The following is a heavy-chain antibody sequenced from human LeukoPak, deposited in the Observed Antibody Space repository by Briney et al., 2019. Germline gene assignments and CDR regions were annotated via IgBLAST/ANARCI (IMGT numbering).Heavy chain of an antibody. CDR3: ARDLDAAAALGIDY. CDR2: IYSGGST. CDR1: GFTVSSNY. J-gene: IGHJ4*02. Sequence: GGSLRLSCAASGFTVSSNYMSWVRQAPGKGLEWVSVIYSGGSTYYADSVKGRFTISRDNAKNSRYLQMNSLRAEDTAVYYCARDLDAAAALGIDYWGQGTLVTVSS. V-gene: IGHV3-53*01. D-gene: IGHD6-25*01.